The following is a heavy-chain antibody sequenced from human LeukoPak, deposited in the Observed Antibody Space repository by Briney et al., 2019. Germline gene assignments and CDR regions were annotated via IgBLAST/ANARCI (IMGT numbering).Heavy chain of an antibody. Sequence: PSETLSLTCAVYGGSFSGYYWSWIRQPPGKGLEWIGEINHSGSTNYNPSLKSRVTISVDTSKNQFSLKLSSVTAADTAVYYCARVLDCSGGSCYSDSPSLFDPWGQGTLVTVSS. J-gene: IGHJ5*02. CDR3: ARVLDCSGGSCYSDSPSLFDP. CDR2: INHSGST. D-gene: IGHD2-15*01. V-gene: IGHV4-34*01. CDR1: GGSFSGYY.